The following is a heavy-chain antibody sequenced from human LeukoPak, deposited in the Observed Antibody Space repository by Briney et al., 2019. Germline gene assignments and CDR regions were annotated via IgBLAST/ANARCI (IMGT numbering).Heavy chain of an antibody. J-gene: IGHJ4*02. CDR2: IYYSGST. D-gene: IGHD6-19*01. CDR3: ARLFSSGWTGRLDY. CDR1: GGSISIRSYY. Sequence: SETLSLTCTVSGGSISIRSYYWGWVRQPPGKGLEWIGSIYYSGSTYYNPSLKSRVTISVDTSKNQFSLKLSSVTAADTAVYYCARLFSSGWTGRLDYWGQGTLVTVSS. V-gene: IGHV4-39*01.